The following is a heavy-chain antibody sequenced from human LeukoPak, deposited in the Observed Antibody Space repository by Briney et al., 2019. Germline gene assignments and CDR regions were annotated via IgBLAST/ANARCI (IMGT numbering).Heavy chain of an antibody. D-gene: IGHD1-26*01. CDR3: AKDPEWELLGYFQH. V-gene: IGHV1-2*02. Sequence: GASVKVSCKASGYTITGYYIHWVRQAPGQGLQWMGWINPNSGGTNYAQKFQGRVTMTRDTSISTTYMELSRLRSDDTAVYYCAKDPEWELLGYFQHWGQGTLVTVSS. CDR2: INPNSGGT. CDR1: GYTITGYY. J-gene: IGHJ1*01.